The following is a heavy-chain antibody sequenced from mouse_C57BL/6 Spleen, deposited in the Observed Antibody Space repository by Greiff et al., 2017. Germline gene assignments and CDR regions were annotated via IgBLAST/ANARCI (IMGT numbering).Heavy chain of an antibody. CDR2: IDPSASEH. CDR3: ARSDGYYVDYYAMDY. J-gene: IGHJ4*01. Sequence: QVQLQQPGAELVRPGSSVKLSCKASGYTFTSYWMPWVKQRPIQGLEWIGNIDPSASEHHYNQKFKDKATLTVDKSSSTAYMQLSSLTSEDSAVYYCARSDGYYVDYYAMDYWGQGTSVTVSS. V-gene: IGHV1-52*01. CDR1: GYTFTSYW. D-gene: IGHD2-3*01.